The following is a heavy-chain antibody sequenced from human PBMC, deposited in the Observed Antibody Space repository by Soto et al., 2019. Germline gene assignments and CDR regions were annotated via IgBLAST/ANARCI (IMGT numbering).Heavy chain of an antibody. D-gene: IGHD3-3*01. CDR3: ARVYYDCWSGYPNWFDP. CDR1: GGSISSGDYY. Sequence: SETLSLTCTVSGGSISSGDYYWSWIRQPPGKGLEWIGYIYYSGSTYYNPSLKSRVTISVDTSKNQFSLKLSSVTAADTAVYYCARVYYDCWSGYPNWFDPWGQGTLVTVSS. V-gene: IGHV4-30-4*01. J-gene: IGHJ5*02. CDR2: IYYSGST.